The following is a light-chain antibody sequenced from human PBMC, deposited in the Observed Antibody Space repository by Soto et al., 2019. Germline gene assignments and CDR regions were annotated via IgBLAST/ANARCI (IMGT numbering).Light chain of an antibody. Sequence: IQMTQSPSSLSASVVDRVTITCRASQGVRNDLGWYQQKPGKAPKLLIYAASSLQSGVPSRFSGSGSGTNFTLTISSLQREDFATYYCQQTYSTPRTFGQGTKVDIK. CDR3: QQTYSTPRT. J-gene: IGKJ1*01. V-gene: IGKV1-39*01. CDR1: QGVRND. CDR2: AAS.